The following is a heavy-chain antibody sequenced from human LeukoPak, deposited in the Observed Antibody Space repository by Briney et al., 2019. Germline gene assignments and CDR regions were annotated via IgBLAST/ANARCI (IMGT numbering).Heavy chain of an antibody. CDR1: GGSISSYY. J-gene: IGHJ3*02. D-gene: IGHD3-22*01. CDR2: IYCSGST. CDR3: ARSPEYYYDSSGYSDAFDI. Sequence: SETLSLTCTVSGGSISSYYWSWIRQPPGKGLEWIGYIYCSGSTNYNPSLKSRVTISVDTSKNQFSLKLSSVTAADTAVYYCARSPEYYYDSSGYSDAFDIWGQGTMVTVSS. V-gene: IGHV4-59*01.